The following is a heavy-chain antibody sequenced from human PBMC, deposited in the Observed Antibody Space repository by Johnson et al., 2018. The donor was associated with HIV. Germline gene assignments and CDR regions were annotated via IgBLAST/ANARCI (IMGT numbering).Heavy chain of an antibody. CDR2: ISYDGTSK. CDR1: GFAFNKYA. CDR3: ARDRTISGYYAYYFDF. Sequence: VQLVESGGGVVQPGRSLRLSCAASGFAFNKYAMHWVRQAPGKGLEWVAVISYDGTSKYYADSVKGRFTISRDNSKNTLSLQMNSLRAEDRAVYYCARDRTISGYYAYYFDFWGLGTLVTVSP. D-gene: IGHD3-22*01. J-gene: IGHJ4*02. V-gene: IGHV3-30-3*01.